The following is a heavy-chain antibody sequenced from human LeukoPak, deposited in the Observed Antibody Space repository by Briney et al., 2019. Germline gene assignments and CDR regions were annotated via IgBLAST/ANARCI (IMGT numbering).Heavy chain of an antibody. J-gene: IGHJ4*02. CDR3: AKDWVYYTGSYFGDY. CDR1: GFTVSSNY. D-gene: IGHD1-26*01. Sequence: GGSLRLSCAASGFTVSSNYMSWVRQAPGKGLEWVSVIYSGGSTYYAVSVKGRFTISRDNSKNTLYLQMNSLRAEDTAVYYCAKDWVYYTGSYFGDYWGQETLVTVSS. CDR2: IYSGGST. V-gene: IGHV3-66*01.